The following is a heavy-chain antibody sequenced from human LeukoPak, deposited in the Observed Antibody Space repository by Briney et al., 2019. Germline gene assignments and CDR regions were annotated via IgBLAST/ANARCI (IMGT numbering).Heavy chain of an antibody. Sequence: PGGSLRLSCVASGFTFSSYEMQWVRQAPGKGLEWVSYISNSGRTIHYADSAKGRFTISRDNAKSSLFLHMNSLRAEDTAVYYCAREDDSSTWNYSFDYWAQGTLVTVSS. CDR1: GFTFSSYE. CDR3: AREDDSSTWNYSFDY. CDR2: ISNSGRTI. V-gene: IGHV3-48*03. J-gene: IGHJ4*02. D-gene: IGHD6-13*01.